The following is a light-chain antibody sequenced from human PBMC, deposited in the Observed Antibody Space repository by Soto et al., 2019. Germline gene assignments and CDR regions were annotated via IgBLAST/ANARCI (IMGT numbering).Light chain of an antibody. Sequence: QSVLTQPASVSGSPGQSITISCTGTRSDIGGHNHVSWFQQHPGKVPKLIIFDVSDRPSGVSNRFSGSKSGNTASLTITGLQAEDEADYYCNSYTSGTTWVFGGGTKLTVL. CDR1: RSDIGGHNH. CDR2: DVS. CDR3: NSYTSGTTWV. V-gene: IGLV2-14*01. J-gene: IGLJ3*02.